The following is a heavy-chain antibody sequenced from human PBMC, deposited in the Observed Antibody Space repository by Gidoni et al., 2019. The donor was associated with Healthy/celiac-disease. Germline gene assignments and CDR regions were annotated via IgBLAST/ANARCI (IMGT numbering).Heavy chain of an antibody. J-gene: IGHJ3*02. CDR2: INHSGST. CDR3: ARPLTTVTHKWGRADAFDI. CDR1: GGSFSGYY. D-gene: IGHD4-17*01. Sequence: QVQLQQWGAGLLKPSETLSLTCAVYGGSFSGYYWRWIRQPPGKGLEWIGEINHSGSTNYNPSLKSRVTISVDTSKNQFSLKLRSVTAADTAVYYCARPLTTVTHKWGRADAFDIWGQGTMVTVSS. V-gene: IGHV4-34*01.